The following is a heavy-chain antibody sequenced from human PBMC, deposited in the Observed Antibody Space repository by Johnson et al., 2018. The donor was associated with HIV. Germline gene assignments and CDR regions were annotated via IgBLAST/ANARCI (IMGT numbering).Heavy chain of an antibody. V-gene: IGHV3-66*01. D-gene: IGHD4-17*01. CDR1: GFTVSTNY. J-gene: IGHJ3*02. CDR2: IYSGDTT. Sequence: VLLVESGGGLVQPGGSLRLSCASGFTVSTNYMSWVRQAPGKGLEWVSVIYSGDTTYYADSVKGRFTISRDNAKNSLYLQLNSLRADDTAVYFCARDRFGDSDAFDIWGQGTMVTVSS. CDR3: ARDRFGDSDAFDI.